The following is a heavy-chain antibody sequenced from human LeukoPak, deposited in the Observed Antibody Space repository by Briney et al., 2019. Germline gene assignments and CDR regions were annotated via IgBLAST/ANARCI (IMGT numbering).Heavy chain of an antibody. CDR3: ASRHDYGDYEWFDP. Sequence: PSETLSLTRTVSGGSISSYYWSWIRQPPGKGLEWIGYIYYSGSTNYNPSLKSRVTISVDTSKNQFSLKLSSVTAADTAVYYCASRHDYGDYEWFDPWGQGTLVTVSS. D-gene: IGHD4-17*01. J-gene: IGHJ5*02. CDR1: GGSISSYY. CDR2: IYYSGST. V-gene: IGHV4-59*08.